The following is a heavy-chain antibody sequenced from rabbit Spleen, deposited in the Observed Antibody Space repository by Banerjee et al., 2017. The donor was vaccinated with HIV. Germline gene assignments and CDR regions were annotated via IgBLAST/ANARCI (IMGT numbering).Heavy chain of an antibody. D-gene: IGHD1-1*01. CDR1: GFSFSSSYH. CDR3: ARDSSSSFSSYGMDL. J-gene: IGHJ6*01. CDR2: IYTGSDST. Sequence: QSLEESGRGLVQTDGSLTLTCTASGFSFSSSYHMCWGRQAPGKGLEWIGCIYTGSDSTYYASWAKGRFTISITSSTTVTLQVTSLTAADTATYFCARDSSSSFSSYGMDLWGQGTLVTVS. V-gene: IGHV1S40*01.